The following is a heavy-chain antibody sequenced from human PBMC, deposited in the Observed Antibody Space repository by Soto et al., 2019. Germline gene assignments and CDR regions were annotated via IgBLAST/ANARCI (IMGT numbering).Heavy chain of an antibody. V-gene: IGHV4-31*03. CDR3: AKVRGYSSMTYFDY. CDR2: IYYSGST. Sequence: SETLSLPCTVSGVSISSGGYYWSWIRQHPGKGLEWIGYIYYSGSTYYNPSLKSRVTISVDTSKNQFSLKLSSVTAADTAVYYCAKVRGYSSMTYFDYWVQRTLNSVSS. J-gene: IGHJ4*02. CDR1: GVSISSGGYY. D-gene: IGHD6-13*01.